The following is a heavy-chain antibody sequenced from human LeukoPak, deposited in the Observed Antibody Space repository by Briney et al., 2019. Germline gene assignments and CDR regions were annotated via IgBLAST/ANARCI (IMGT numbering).Heavy chain of an antibody. Sequence: GGSLRLSCAASGFTFSSYAMHWVRQAPGKGLEWVAVISYDGSNKYYADSVKGRFTISRDNSKNTLYLQMNSLRAEDTAVYYCARDRDYYDSSGYYGYWGHGTLVTVSS. D-gene: IGHD3-22*01. J-gene: IGHJ4*01. CDR3: ARDRDYYDSSGYYGY. CDR1: GFTFSSYA. V-gene: IGHV3-30-3*01. CDR2: ISYDGSNK.